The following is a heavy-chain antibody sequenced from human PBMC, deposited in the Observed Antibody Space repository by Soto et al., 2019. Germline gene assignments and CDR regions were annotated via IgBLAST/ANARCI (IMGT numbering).Heavy chain of an antibody. CDR1: GFTFSSYA. CDR3: AKVGWLRSRDDFDC. Sequence: EVQLLESGGGLVQPGGSLRLSCAASGFTFSSYAMSWVRQAPGKGLEWVSAISASGGGTYNADSLKGRFTISRDNSKNTWYPQMNSLRAEDTAVYYCAKVGWLRSRDDFDCWGQRTLVTVSS. CDR2: ISASGGGT. V-gene: IGHV3-23*01. J-gene: IGHJ4*02. D-gene: IGHD5-12*01.